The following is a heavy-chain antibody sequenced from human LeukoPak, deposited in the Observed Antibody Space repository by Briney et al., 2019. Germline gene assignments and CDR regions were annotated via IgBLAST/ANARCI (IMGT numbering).Heavy chain of an antibody. V-gene: IGHV3-48*03. CDR2: ISSRGSTI. D-gene: IGHD6-19*01. J-gene: IGHJ4*02. Sequence: GGSLRLSCEASGFTFSSYAMSWVRQVPGKGLEWVSYISSRGSTIYYADSVKGRFTTSRDNAKNSLYLQMSGLRAEDTAVYYCARDRSSGWYGSNDYWGQGTLVTVSS. CDR1: GFTFSSYA. CDR3: ARDRSSGWYGSNDY.